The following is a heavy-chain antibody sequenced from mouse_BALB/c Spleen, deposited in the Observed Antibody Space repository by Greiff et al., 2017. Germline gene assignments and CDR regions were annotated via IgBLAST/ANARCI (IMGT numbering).Heavy chain of an antibody. V-gene: IGHV5-17*02. J-gene: IGHJ2*01. Sequence: EVKVVESGGGLVQPGGSRKLSCAASGFTFSSFGMHWVRQAPEKGLEWVAYISSGSSTIYYADTVKGRFTISRDNPKNTLFLQMTSLRSEDTAMYYCARPSMITTVASFDYWGQGTTLTVSS. D-gene: IGHD2-4*01. CDR1: GFTFSSFG. CDR3: ARPSMITTVASFDY. CDR2: ISSGSSTI.